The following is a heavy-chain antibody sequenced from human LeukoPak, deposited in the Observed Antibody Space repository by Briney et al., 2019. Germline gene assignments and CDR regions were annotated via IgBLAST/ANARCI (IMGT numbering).Heavy chain of an antibody. CDR3: ARGYGEDEYFDY. D-gene: IGHD4-17*01. CDR2: IYYSGST. V-gene: IGHV4-31*02. J-gene: IGHJ4*02. CDR1: GGSISRGGYY. Sequence: PSETLSLTWTVSGGSISRGGYYWSWIRQHPRKGLEGIGYIYYSGSTYYNPSLKSRVTISVDTSKNQFSLKLTSVTAADTAVYDCARGYGEDEYFDYWGQGTLVTVSS.